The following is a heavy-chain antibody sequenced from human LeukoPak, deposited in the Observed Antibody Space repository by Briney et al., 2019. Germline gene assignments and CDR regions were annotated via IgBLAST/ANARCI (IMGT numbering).Heavy chain of an antibody. Sequence: GGSLRLSCAASGFTFSSYEMNWVRQAPGKGLEWVSYISSSGSTIYYADSVKGRFTISRDNAKNSLYLQMNSLRAEDTAVYYCARRRGSGWYHIDFDYWGQGTLVTVSS. D-gene: IGHD6-19*01. CDR3: ARRRGSGWYHIDFDY. CDR2: ISSSGSTI. V-gene: IGHV3-48*03. CDR1: GFTFSSYE. J-gene: IGHJ4*02.